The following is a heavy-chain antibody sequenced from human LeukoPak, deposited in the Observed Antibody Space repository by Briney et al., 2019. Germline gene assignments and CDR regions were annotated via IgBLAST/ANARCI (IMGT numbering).Heavy chain of an antibody. CDR3: AKDRTDGIAVAGDAFDI. D-gene: IGHD6-19*01. CDR1: GFTFYDYA. J-gene: IGHJ3*02. V-gene: IGHV3-9*01. Sequence: GRSLRLSCAASGFTFYDYAMHWVRQAPGKGLEWVSGISWNSGSIGYADSVKGRFTISRDNAKNSLYLQMNSLRAEDTALYYCAKDRTDGIAVAGDAFDIWGQGTMVTVSS. CDR2: ISWNSGSI.